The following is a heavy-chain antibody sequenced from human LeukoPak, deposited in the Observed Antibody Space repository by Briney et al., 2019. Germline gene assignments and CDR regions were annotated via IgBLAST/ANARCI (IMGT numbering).Heavy chain of an antibody. V-gene: IGHV3-15*01. CDR1: GFTFSNAW. J-gene: IGHJ3*02. CDR2: IKGKTDGGTT. Sequence: GGSLRLSCAASGFTFSNAWMSWVRQAPGKGLEWVGRIKGKTDGGTTDYAAPVKGRFTISRDDSKNTLYLQMNSLKTEDTAVYYCTTTTDIVVVPAADDAFDIWGQGTMVTVSS. CDR3: TTTTDIVVVPAADDAFDI. D-gene: IGHD2-2*01.